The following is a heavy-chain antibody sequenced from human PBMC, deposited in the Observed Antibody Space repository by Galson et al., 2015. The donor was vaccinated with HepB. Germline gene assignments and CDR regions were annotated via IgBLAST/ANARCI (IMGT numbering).Heavy chain of an antibody. CDR2: ISSSSSTI. D-gene: IGHD2-21*01. J-gene: IGHJ6*03. CDR3: ARDVFVPPVIYYYYYMDV. V-gene: IGHV3-48*01. CDR1: GFTFSSYS. Sequence: SLRLSCAASGFTFSSYSMNWVRQAPGKGLEWVSYISSSSSTIYYADSVKGRFTISRDNAKNSLYLQMNSLRAEDTAVYYCARDVFVPPVIYYYYYMDVWGKGTTVTVSS.